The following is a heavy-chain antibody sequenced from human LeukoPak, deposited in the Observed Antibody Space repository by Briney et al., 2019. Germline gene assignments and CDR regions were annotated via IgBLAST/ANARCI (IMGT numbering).Heavy chain of an antibody. CDR3: ARDWDYTWGSYRYDGFDL. CDR1: GFSLSSFW. D-gene: IGHD3-16*02. J-gene: IGHJ3*01. V-gene: IGHV3-7*01. Sequence: GGSLTLSWAASGFSLSSFWMIWVRQAPGKGLEWVANINQDGSEKNYVDPVKGRFTISKDNAKNSLYLQMNSVRAEDTAVYYCARDWDYTWGSYRYDGFDLWGQGTMVTVSS. CDR2: INQDGSEK.